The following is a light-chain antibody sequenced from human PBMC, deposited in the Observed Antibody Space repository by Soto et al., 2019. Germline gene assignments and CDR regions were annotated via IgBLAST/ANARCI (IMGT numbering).Light chain of an antibody. Sequence: EIVLTQSPGTLSLSPGERATLSCRSSQRVSSGYLAWYQQKPGQAPRLLIYGASNRATDIPDRFSGRGSGTDFTLTISSLEPEDFAVYYCQQRSNWPPSFGGGTKVDIK. V-gene: IGKV3D-20*02. J-gene: IGKJ4*01. CDR1: QRVSSGY. CDR2: GAS. CDR3: QQRSNWPPS.